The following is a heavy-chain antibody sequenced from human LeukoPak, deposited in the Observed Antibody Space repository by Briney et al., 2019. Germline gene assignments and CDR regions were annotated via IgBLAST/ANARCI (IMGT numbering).Heavy chain of an antibody. Sequence: SETLSLTCAVYGGSFSGYYWSWIRQPPGKGLEWIGYIYYSGSTNYNPSLKSRVTISVGTSKNQFSLKLSSVTAADTAVYYCARRNYGGNSLSAFDIWGQGTMVTVSS. CDR3: ARRNYGGNSLSAFDI. D-gene: IGHD4-23*01. J-gene: IGHJ3*02. V-gene: IGHV4-59*08. CDR1: GGSFSGYY. CDR2: IYYSGST.